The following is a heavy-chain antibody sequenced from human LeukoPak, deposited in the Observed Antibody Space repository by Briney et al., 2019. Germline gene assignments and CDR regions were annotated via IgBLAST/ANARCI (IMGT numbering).Heavy chain of an antibody. CDR3: ATYCSGGSCYSGFDY. J-gene: IGHJ4*02. D-gene: IGHD2-15*01. CDR1: GGSFSGYY. CDR2: IDQSGTT. Sequence: SETLSLTCVVYGGSFSGYYWSWIRQPPGKGLEWIGEIDQSGTTNYNPSLKSRVTISVDTSKKQFSLKLSSVTAADTAVYYCATYCSGGSCYSGFDYWGQGALVTVSS. V-gene: IGHV4-34*01.